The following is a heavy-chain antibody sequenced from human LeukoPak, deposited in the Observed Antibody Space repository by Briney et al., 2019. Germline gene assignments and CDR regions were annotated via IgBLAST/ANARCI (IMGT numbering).Heavy chain of an antibody. Sequence: SVKVSCKASGGSFRSYSISWVRQAPGQGLEWMGRITPIFATADYAPSFQGRFTITADESTTTAYMELSSLRSDDTALYYCAREHYDILTDHHSFLNFWGQGTLVTVSS. CDR1: GGSFRSYS. D-gene: IGHD3-9*01. CDR3: AREHYDILTDHHSFLNF. CDR2: ITPIFATA. V-gene: IGHV1-69*13. J-gene: IGHJ4*02.